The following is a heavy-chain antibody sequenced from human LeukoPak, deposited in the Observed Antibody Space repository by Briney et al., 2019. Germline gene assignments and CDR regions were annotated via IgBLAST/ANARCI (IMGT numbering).Heavy chain of an antibody. J-gene: IGHJ6*03. CDR1: GFTFSRYW. Sequence: GGSLRLSCAASGFTFSRYWMRWVRQAPGKGLEGVANIKQDGSEKYYVDSVKGRFTISRDNAKNSLYLQMNSLRAEYTAVYYCARAPYDFWSGYYTPYYYYMDVWGKGTTVTVSS. CDR3: ARAPYDFWSGYYTPYYYYMDV. D-gene: IGHD3-3*01. CDR2: IKQDGSEK. V-gene: IGHV3-7*01.